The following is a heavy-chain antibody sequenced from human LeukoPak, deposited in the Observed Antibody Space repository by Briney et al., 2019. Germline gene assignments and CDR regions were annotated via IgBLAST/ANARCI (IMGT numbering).Heavy chain of an antibody. CDR2: MRSDGSDI. CDR1: GFTFNTYG. V-gene: IGHV3-33*01. CDR3: AREQSPKWGSGERYFDY. J-gene: IGHJ4*02. D-gene: IGHD7-27*01. Sequence: PGKSLRLSCEASGFTFNTYGMHWVRQAPGKGLEWVAVMRSDGSDIYYADSVKGRFTISRDNSKNTLYLQMNSLRAEDTAVYYCAREQSPKWGSGERYFDYWGQGTLVTVSS.